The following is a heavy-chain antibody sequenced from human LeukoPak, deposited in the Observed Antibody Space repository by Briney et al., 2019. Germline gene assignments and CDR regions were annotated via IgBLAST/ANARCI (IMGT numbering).Heavy chain of an antibody. CDR1: GGSFSGYY. CDR2: INHSGST. CDR3: ARGVSHGGNPGGGYFDL. V-gene: IGHV4-34*01. J-gene: IGHJ2*01. Sequence: PSETLSLTCAVYGGSFSGYYWSWIRQPPGKGLEWIGEINHSGSTNYNPSLKSRVTISVDTSKNQFSLKLSSVTAADTAVYYCARGVSHGGNPGGGYFDLWGRGTLVTVSS. D-gene: IGHD4-23*01.